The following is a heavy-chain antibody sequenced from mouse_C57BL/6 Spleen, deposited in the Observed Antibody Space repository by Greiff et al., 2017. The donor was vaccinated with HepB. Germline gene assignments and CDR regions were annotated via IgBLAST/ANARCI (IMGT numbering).Heavy chain of an antibody. CDR3: ARGGVNYVPDY. V-gene: IGHV1-80*01. CDR1: GYAFSSYW. D-gene: IGHD1-1*01. Sequence: VQVVESGAELVKPGASVKISCKASGYAFSSYWMNWVKQRPGKGLEWIGQIYPGDGDTNYNGKFKGKATLTADKSSSTAYMQLSSLTSEDSAVYFCARGGVNYVPDYWGQGTTLTVSS. J-gene: IGHJ2*01. CDR2: IYPGDGDT.